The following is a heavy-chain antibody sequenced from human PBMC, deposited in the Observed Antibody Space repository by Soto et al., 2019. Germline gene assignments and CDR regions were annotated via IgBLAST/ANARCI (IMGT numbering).Heavy chain of an antibody. Sequence: EVQLVESGENLVQPGGSLRLSCAASGFTFSSYWIHWVRQAPGKGLVWVSRIKGDEITTNYADSVKGRFTICRDNAKNTVFLQMHSLRAEDTALYYCARGLYGAYGQDFWGQGILVTVSS. D-gene: IGHD4-17*01. CDR2: IKGDEITT. V-gene: IGHV3-74*01. CDR3: ARGLYGAYGQDF. J-gene: IGHJ4*02. CDR1: GFTFSSYW.